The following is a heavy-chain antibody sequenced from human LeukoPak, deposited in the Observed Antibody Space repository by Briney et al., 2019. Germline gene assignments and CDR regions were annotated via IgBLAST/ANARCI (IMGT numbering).Heavy chain of an antibody. CDR2: IYYSGST. D-gene: IGHD5-18*01. J-gene: IGHJ4*02. CDR1: GGSISSYY. CDR3: ASSLQLWSHFDY. V-gene: IGHV4-59*08. Sequence: PSETLSLTCTVSGGSISSYYWSWIRQPPGKGLEWIGYIYYSGSTNYNPSLKGRVTISVDTSKNQFSLKLSSVTAADTAVYYCASSLQLWSHFDYWGQGTLVTVSS.